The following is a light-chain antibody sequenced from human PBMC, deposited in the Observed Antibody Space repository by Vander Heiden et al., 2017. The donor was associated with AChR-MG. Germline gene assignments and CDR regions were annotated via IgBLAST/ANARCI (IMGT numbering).Light chain of an antibody. CDR2: RNN. J-gene: IGLJ3*02. CDR3: SAWDSSLTAWV. Sequence: QAGLPQPPSMSKGLRETATLTCTGNSNNVGNLGAAWLQQHQGHPPKLLSYRNNNRPSGISDRFSASTSENTASLTIAGLQPEDEADYYCSAWDSSLTAWVFGGGTKLTVL. V-gene: IGLV10-54*01. CDR1: SNNVGNLG.